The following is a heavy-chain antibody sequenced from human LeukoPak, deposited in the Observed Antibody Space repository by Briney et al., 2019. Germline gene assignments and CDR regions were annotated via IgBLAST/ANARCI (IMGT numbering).Heavy chain of an antibody. D-gene: IGHD4-11*01. CDR3: ARGLPPVMKYYFDY. Sequence: PGGSLRLSCAASGFTFSSYAMSWVRQAPGEGLEWVSSISYRGGGTYYADSVKGRFTISRDNSKNTLYLQMNSLRAEDTAMYYCARGLPPVMKYYFDYWGQGTLVTVSS. CDR1: GFTFSSYA. J-gene: IGHJ4*02. V-gene: IGHV3-23*01. CDR2: ISYRGGGT.